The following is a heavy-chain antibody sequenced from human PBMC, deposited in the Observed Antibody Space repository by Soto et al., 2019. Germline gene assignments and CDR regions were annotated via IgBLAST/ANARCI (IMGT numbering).Heavy chain of an antibody. D-gene: IGHD1-26*01. CDR1: GDKINSYW. J-gene: IGHJ4*02. CDR3: ATASGNYFDY. CDR2: IYLGDSDT. V-gene: IGHV5-51*03. Sequence: EVQLVQSGAEVKEPGESLKISCKGSGDKINSYWIVWVRQMPGKGLEWMGIIYLGDSDTRYNPSFQGQVTISADKSISTAYLQWSSLKASDIAMYYCATASGNYFDYWGQGTLVTVTS.